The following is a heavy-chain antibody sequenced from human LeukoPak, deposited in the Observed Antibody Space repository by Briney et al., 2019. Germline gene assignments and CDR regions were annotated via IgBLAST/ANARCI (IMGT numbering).Heavy chain of an antibody. CDR2: ISGSGGST. Sequence: GGSLRLSCAASGFTFSSYAMSWVRQAPGKGLEWVSAISGSGGSTYYADSVKGRFTISRDYSKNTLYLQMNSLRAEDTAVYYCATLETYYDILTGYFNFDYWGQGTLVTVSS. D-gene: IGHD3-9*01. CDR1: GFTFSSYA. J-gene: IGHJ4*02. CDR3: ATLETYYDILTGYFNFDY. V-gene: IGHV3-23*01.